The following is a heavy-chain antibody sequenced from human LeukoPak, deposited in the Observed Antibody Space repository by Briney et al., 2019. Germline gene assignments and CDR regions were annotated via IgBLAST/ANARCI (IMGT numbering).Heavy chain of an antibody. CDR3: ASLGDSYYFDY. V-gene: IGHV3-23*01. CDR1: GFTFRSYA. J-gene: IGHJ4*02. D-gene: IGHD2-21*02. CDR2: ISGSGGST. Sequence: GGSLRLSCAASGFTFRSYAMSWVRQAPGKGLEWVSGISGSGGSTYYADSVKGRFTISRDNSKNTLYLQMNSLRAEDTAVYYCASLGDSYYFDYWGQGTLVTVSS.